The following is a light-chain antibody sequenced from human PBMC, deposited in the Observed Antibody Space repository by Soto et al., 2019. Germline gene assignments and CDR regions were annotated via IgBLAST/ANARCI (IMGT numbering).Light chain of an antibody. Sequence: DFRLTVSAAWLAVSLGQRAPINCKSRQIVLPSSNNKSSLAWFQQKPGQPPKRLIYWASARESGVPARCSGSGAWTDVTLTISSRLDAEVAVYYYRQQYGRSPWTFGQGTKVDIK. V-gene: IGKV4-1*01. J-gene: IGKJ1*01. CDR2: WAS. CDR3: QQYGRSPWT. CDR1: QIVLPSSNNKSS.